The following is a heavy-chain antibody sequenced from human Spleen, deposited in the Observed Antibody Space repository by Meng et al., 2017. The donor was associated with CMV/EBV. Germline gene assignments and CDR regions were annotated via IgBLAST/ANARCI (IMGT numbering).Heavy chain of an antibody. D-gene: IGHD3-3*01. CDR2: IYFNGST. CDR3: ARLTIFGVVPTNWFDP. J-gene: IGHJ5*02. V-gene: IGHV4-59*12. CDR1: GGFISTYY. Sequence: SETLSLTCTVSGGFISTYYWTWVRQPPGKGLDWIGCIYFNGSTNYNPSLKSRVTISLDTSKNQFSLKLSSVTAADTAVYYCARLTIFGVVPTNWFDPWGQGTLVTVSS.